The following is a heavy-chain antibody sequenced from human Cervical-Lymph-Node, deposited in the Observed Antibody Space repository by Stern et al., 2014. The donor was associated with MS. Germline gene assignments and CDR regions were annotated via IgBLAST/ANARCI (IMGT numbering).Heavy chain of an antibody. CDR1: GFTFSGYG. D-gene: IGHD3-16*01. CDR2: IWSDGSNP. Sequence: VQLVESGGGVVQPGKSLRLSCVASGFTFSGYGMHWVRQAPGKGLEWVAFIWSDGSNPSYADSVQGRFTIARDNLQNTLHLHTNNVTAADTARYYCARGRNVGVNYYFDYWGQGSLVTVSS. V-gene: IGHV3-33*01. J-gene: IGHJ4*02. CDR3: ARGRNVGVNYYFDY.